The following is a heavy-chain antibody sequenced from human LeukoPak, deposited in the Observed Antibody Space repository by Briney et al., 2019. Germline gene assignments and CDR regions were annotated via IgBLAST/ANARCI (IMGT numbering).Heavy chain of an antibody. V-gene: IGHV4-59*08. Sequence: SETLSLTCTVSGGSMSSYSWSWVRQPPGRGLEWIGYIYYSGSTTYNPSLRSRLTISLDSSNNQFSLKLRSVTAADTAVYYCARRGGSYYVDAFDIWGQGTMVTVSS. CDR3: ARRGGSYYVDAFDI. D-gene: IGHD1-26*01. CDR2: IYYSGST. CDR1: GGSMSSYS. J-gene: IGHJ3*02.